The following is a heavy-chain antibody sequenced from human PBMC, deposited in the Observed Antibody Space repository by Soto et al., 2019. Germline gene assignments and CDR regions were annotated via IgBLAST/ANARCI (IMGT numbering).Heavy chain of an antibody. J-gene: IGHJ5*02. Sequence: SETLSLTCTVSGGSISGRCWSWVRQSPGKGLEWIGYFCYTGSTNYNPSLKSRVTISVDRSKTQCSLELTSVTAADTAVYYCAKSHYDSSGYYIIDHWGQGTLVTVSS. D-gene: IGHD3-22*01. CDR2: FCYTGST. CDR3: AKSHYDSSGYYIIDH. CDR1: GGSISGRC. V-gene: IGHV4-59*01.